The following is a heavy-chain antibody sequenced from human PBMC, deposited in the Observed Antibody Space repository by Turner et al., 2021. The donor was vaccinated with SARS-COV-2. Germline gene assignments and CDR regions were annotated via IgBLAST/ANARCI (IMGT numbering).Heavy chain of an antibody. CDR1: GFTFSSSE. CDR3: VREGRGSYWNDWYFDL. Sequence: EVQLVGSGGGLVQPGGSLRLTCAAAGFTFSSSEFHWVRQAPCRGLEWVSAIGTIDDSYYPGSVKDRFTISRENAKNTLYLQMDILTAGDTAIFYCVREGRGSYWNDWYFDLWGRGTLVTVSP. CDR2: IGTIDDS. V-gene: IGHV3-13*01. J-gene: IGHJ2*01. D-gene: IGHD1-26*01.